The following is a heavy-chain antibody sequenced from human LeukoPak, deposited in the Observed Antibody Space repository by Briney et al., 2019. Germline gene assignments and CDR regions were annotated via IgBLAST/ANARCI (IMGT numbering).Heavy chain of an antibody. J-gene: IGHJ4*02. D-gene: IGHD7-27*01. CDR2: IGHTGWT. V-gene: IGHV4-34*01. CDR1: GLSFTGYY. CDR3: TKTSPGVPREL. Sequence: SETLSLTCSVSGLSFTGYYWSWIRQPPGNGPEWIGEIGHTGWTSYNPSLTSRASISLDTSKKQFSLKLSFLTAADMAVYYCTKTSPGVPRELWGQGALVT.